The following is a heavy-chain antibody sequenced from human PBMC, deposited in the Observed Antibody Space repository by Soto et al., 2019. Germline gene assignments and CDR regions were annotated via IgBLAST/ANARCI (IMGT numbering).Heavy chain of an antibody. Sequence: PSETLSLTCAVSGYSISSNNRWGWIRQPPGKGLEWIGYIYYSGTTYYNPSLKSRVTMSVDTSKNQFSLKLTSVTAVDTAVYYCARREIQGPIDYWGQGALATVSS. CDR2: IYYSGTT. CDR3: ARREIQGPIDY. CDR1: GYSISSNNR. D-gene: IGHD1-26*01. V-gene: IGHV4-28*01. J-gene: IGHJ4*02.